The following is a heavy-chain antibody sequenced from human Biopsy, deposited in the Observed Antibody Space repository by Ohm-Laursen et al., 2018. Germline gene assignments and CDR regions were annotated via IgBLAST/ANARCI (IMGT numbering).Heavy chain of an antibody. J-gene: IGHJ4*02. CDR2: IKSKTDGGTI. V-gene: IGHV3-15*01. CDR1: GLTFTTAL. Sequence: GSLRLSCAASGLTFTTALMSWVRQAPGKGLEWVDRIKSKTDGGTIDYAASVKGRIIISRDDSKKTVYLQMNNLKTEDTGVYYCTTYQYWGQGTLVTVSS. CDR3: TTYQY. D-gene: IGHD3-16*02.